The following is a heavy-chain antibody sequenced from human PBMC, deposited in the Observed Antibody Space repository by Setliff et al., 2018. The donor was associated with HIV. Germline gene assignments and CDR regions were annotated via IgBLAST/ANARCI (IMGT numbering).Heavy chain of an antibody. Sequence: HGESLKISCKGSGYSFTSYWIAWVRQMPGKGLEWMGLIYPRDSDTRYSPSFQGQVTISVDKSISTAYLHWSSLKASDTAMYFCARANNWFDPWGQGTLVTVSS. J-gene: IGHJ5*02. CDR2: IYPRDSDT. CDR1: GYSFTSYW. CDR3: ARANNWFDP. V-gene: IGHV5-51*01.